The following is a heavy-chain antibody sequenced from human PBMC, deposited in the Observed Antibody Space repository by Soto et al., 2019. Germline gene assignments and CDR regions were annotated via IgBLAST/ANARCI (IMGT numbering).Heavy chain of an antibody. Sequence: QVQVVESGGGVVQPGRALRLSCAASGFTFSSYAMHWVRQAPGKGLEWVAIISYDGSDKYYAGSVKGRFTSTRDNSKNTLYLQVNSLRTEDAAGYYGARGGWWRHFDYWGQGPGVTVSS. CDR2: ISYDGSDK. CDR1: GFTFSSYA. V-gene: IGHV3-30*04. D-gene: IGHD2-15*01. J-gene: IGHJ4*02. CDR3: ARGGWWRHFDY.